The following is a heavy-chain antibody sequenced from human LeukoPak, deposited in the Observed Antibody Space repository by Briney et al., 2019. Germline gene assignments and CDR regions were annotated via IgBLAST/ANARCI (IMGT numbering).Heavy chain of an antibody. Sequence: SETLSLTCTVSGGSISSYYWSWIRQPPGKGLEWIGYIYYSGSTNYNPSLKSRVTISVDTPKNQFSLKLSSVTAADTAVYYCARDPGHLDAFDIWGQGTMVTVSS. CDR1: GGSISSYY. CDR3: ARDPGHLDAFDI. J-gene: IGHJ3*02. V-gene: IGHV4-59*01. CDR2: IYYSGST.